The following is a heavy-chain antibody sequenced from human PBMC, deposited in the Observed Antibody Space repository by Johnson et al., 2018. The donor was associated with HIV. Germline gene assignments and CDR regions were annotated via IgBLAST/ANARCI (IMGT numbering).Heavy chain of an antibody. J-gene: IGHJ3*02. CDR3: ARDEAAVRMVANDAFDI. Sequence: QVQLVESGGGVVQPGRSLRLSCAASGFTFSSYGMHWVRQAPGKGLEWVAVIWYDGSNKYYADSVKGRFTISRDNAKNALYLQMNSLRAEDTAVYYCARDEAAVRMVANDAFDIWGQGTMVTVSS. CDR1: GFTFSSYG. CDR2: IWYDGSNK. D-gene: IGHD6-13*01. V-gene: IGHV3-33*01.